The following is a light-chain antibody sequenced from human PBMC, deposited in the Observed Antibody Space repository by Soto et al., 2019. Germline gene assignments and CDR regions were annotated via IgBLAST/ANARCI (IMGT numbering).Light chain of an antibody. CDR3: QQYGSSPRT. CDR2: GAS. V-gene: IGKV3-20*01. CDR1: QSVSSSY. J-gene: IGKJ1*01. Sequence: ETVLTQSPGTLSLSPGERATLSCRASQSVSSSYLAWYQQKPGQAPRLLIYGASSRATGIPDRFSGSGSGTDFTYTSSGLGPEDFAVYYCQQYGSSPRTFGRGPKAEIK.